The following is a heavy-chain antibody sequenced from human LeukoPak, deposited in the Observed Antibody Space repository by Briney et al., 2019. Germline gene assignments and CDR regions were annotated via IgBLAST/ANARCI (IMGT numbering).Heavy chain of an antibody. CDR3: ARVVYYYYYYMDV. CDR1: GGSISSYY. V-gene: IGHV4-59*12. CDR2: IYYSGST. J-gene: IGHJ6*03. Sequence: SETLSLTCTVSGGSISSYYWSWIRQAPGKGLEWIGYIYYSGSTNYNPSLKSRVTISVDTSKNQFSLKLSSVTAADTAVYYCARVVYYYYYYMDVWGKGTTVTVSS.